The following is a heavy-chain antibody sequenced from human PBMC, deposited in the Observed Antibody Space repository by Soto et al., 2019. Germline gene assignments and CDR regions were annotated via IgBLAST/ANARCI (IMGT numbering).Heavy chain of an antibody. CDR2: ISYDGSNK. CDR1: GFTFSSYG. D-gene: IGHD3-3*01. Sequence: GGSLRLSCAASGFTFSSYGMHWVRQAPGKGLEWVEVISYDGSNKYYADSVKGRFTISRDNSKNTLYLQMNSLRAEDTAVYYCAKDGSQSLESDYYYYMDVWGKGTTVTVSS. CDR3: AKDGSQSLESDYYYYMDV. J-gene: IGHJ6*03. V-gene: IGHV3-30*18.